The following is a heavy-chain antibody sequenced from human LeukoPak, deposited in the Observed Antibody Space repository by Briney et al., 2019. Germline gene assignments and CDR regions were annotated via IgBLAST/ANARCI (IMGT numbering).Heavy chain of an antibody. V-gene: IGHV3-7*03. J-gene: IGHJ4*02. CDR1: GFTFSHYW. CDR3: ARAYDSGSYYDGTDY. D-gene: IGHD3-22*01. Sequence: GGSLRLSCAASGFTFSHYWMSWVRQAPGRGLEWVANIKHDGSEKYYVGSVKGRFTISRDNAENSLYLQMNSLEAEDTAVYFCARAYDSGSYYDGTDYWGQGTLVTDSS. CDR2: IKHDGSEK.